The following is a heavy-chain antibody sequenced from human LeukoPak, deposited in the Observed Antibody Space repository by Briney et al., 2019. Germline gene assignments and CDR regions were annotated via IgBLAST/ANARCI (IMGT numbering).Heavy chain of an antibody. J-gene: IGHJ4*02. Sequence: GGSLRLPCAASGFTFSSYAMSWVRQAPGKGLEWVSAISGSGGSTYYADSVKGRFTISRDNSKNTLYLQMNSLYYCARPRGSYHFDYWGQGTLVTVSS. D-gene: IGHD1-26*01. CDR1: GFTFSSYA. V-gene: IGHV3-23*01. CDR2: ISGSGGST. CDR3: HFDY.